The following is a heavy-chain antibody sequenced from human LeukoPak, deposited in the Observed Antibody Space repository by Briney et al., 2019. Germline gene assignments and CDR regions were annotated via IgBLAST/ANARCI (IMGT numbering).Heavy chain of an antibody. Sequence: SETLSLTFTVHVRSIISYYCGSIRQPGGKGQEWIGRIYTNESTNYNPSLKSRVPMSVDTSKNQFSFKLSSFTAADTAAYYCARGSAVVGGFDYWGQGTLVTVSS. D-gene: IGHD6-19*01. V-gene: IGHV4-59*10. CDR2: IYTNEST. J-gene: IGHJ4*02. CDR3: ARGSAVVGGFDY. CDR1: VRSIISYY.